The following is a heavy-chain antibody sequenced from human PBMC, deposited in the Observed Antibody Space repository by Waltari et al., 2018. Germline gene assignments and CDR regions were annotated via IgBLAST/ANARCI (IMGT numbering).Heavy chain of an antibody. J-gene: IGHJ3*02. V-gene: IGHV3-30-3*01. CDR1: GFTFSSYA. D-gene: IGHD2-21*01. Sequence: QVQLGESGGGVVQPGRSLRLSCAASGFTFSSYAMHWVRQAPGKGLEWVAVISYDGTNKYYADPVKGRFTISRDKSKNTLYLQMNSLRAEDTAVYYCARAPSLWSETSFDIWGQGTMVTVSS. CDR3: ARAPSLWSETSFDI. CDR2: ISYDGTNK.